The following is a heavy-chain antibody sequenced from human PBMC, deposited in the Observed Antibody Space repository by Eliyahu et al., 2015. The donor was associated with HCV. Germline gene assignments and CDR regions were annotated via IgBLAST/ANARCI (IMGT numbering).Heavy chain of an antibody. V-gene: IGHV3-30*04. J-gene: IGHJ4*02. Sequence: QVQLVESGGGVVQPGGSLXXSXAAXGXTFSNHPMHWLRQAPGEGLEWVALISYDENNEYYLDSVKGRFTISRDNLKNMVYLQMNSLRAEDTAIYYCARGYTGSCIDKWGQGTLVTVSS. CDR3: ARGYTGSCIDK. CDR2: ISYDENNE. CDR1: GXTFSNHP. D-gene: IGHD1-26*01.